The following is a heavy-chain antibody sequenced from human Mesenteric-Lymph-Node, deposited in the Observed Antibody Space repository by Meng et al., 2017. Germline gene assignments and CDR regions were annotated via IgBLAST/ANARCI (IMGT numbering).Heavy chain of an antibody. CDR1: GGSFSGYY. D-gene: IGHD6-19*01. Sequence: SETLSLTCAVYGGSFSGYYWNWIRQPPGKGLEWIGEINHSGSTNYNPSLKSRVTISVDASKNQFSLKLSSVTAADTAVYYCARVQIMYSSGWPNWFDPWGQGTLVTVSS. CDR3: ARVQIMYSSGWPNWFDP. J-gene: IGHJ5*02. CDR2: INHSGST. V-gene: IGHV4-34*01.